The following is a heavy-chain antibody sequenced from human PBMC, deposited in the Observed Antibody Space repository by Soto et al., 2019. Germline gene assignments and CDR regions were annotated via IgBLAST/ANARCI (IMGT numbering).Heavy chain of an antibody. CDR3: ARERGRYNRGDFEF. Sequence: SVKVSCKASGGTFSSYAISWVRQAPGQGLEWLGGIIPSFGKGNYQQNFQGRLTITADESTSTVYMELSGLTSGDTAVYYCARERGRYNRGDFEFWGQGTLVTVSS. J-gene: IGHJ4*02. CDR1: GGTFSSYA. D-gene: IGHD1-1*01. V-gene: IGHV1-69*13. CDR2: IIPSFGKG.